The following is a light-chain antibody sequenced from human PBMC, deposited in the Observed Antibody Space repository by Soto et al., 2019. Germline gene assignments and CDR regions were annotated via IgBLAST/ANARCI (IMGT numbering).Light chain of an antibody. CDR3: SSYAGNSNV. CDR1: SSDVGGYNY. Sequence: QSVLTQPPSASGSPGQSVAISCTGTSSDVGGYNYVSWYQQHPGKAPKLMIYEVNKRPSGVPDRFSGSKSGNTASLTVSGLQAEDEADYYCSSYAGNSNVFGTGTQLTVL. J-gene: IGLJ1*01. V-gene: IGLV2-8*01. CDR2: EVN.